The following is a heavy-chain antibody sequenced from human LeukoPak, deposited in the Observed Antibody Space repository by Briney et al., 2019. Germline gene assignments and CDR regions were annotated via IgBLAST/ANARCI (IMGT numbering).Heavy chain of an antibody. CDR2: ISYDGSNK. CDR1: GFTFSSYA. Sequence: PGRSLRLSCAASGFTFSSYAMQWVRQAPGKGLEWVAVISYDGSNKYYADSVKGRFTISRDNSKNTLYLQMNSLRAEDTAVYYCARDDCSGGSCYLVRGMDVWGQGTTVTVSS. V-gene: IGHV3-30-3*01. D-gene: IGHD2-15*01. CDR3: ARDDCSGGSCYLVRGMDV. J-gene: IGHJ6*02.